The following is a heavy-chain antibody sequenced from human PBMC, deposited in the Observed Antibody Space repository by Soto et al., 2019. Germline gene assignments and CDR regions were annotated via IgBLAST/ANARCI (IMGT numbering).Heavy chain of an antibody. Sequence: QVQLVESGGGVVQPGRSLRLSCAASGFTFSSYGMHWVRQAPGKGLEWVAVIWYDGSNKYYADSVKGRFTISRDNSKNTLYLQMNSLRAEDTAVYYCARDPSSSGDYYYYYMDVWGKGTTVTVSS. J-gene: IGHJ6*03. CDR1: GFTFSSYG. V-gene: IGHV3-33*01. D-gene: IGHD6-13*01. CDR3: ARDPSSSGDYYYYYMDV. CDR2: IWYDGSNK.